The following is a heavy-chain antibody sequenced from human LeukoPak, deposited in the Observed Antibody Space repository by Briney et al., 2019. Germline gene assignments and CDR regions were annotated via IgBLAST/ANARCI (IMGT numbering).Heavy chain of an antibody. CDR1: GFTFSSYA. CDR3: AKEEYYESSGWVGDY. V-gene: IGHV3-30-3*01. Sequence: GGSLRLSCAASGFTFSSYAIHWVRQAQGKGLEWLAVISYDGTYKYYADSVKGRFNISRDNSKNTLFLQMNSLRDEDTAVYYCAKEEYYESSGWVGDYWGQGTLVTVSS. D-gene: IGHD3-3*01. CDR2: ISYDGTYK. J-gene: IGHJ4*02.